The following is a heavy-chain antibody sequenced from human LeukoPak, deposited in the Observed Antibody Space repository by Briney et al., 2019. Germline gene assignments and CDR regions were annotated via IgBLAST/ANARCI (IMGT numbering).Heavy chain of an antibody. J-gene: IGHJ3*02. CDR2: IKQDGSEK. V-gene: IGHV3-7*01. CDR3: ARGRSDSSGYYGDAFDI. D-gene: IGHD3-22*01. CDR1: GFTFSSYW. Sequence: PGGSLRLSCAASGFTFSSYWMSWVRQAPGKGLEWVANIKQDGSEKYYVDSVKGRFTISRDNAKNSLYLQMNSLRAEDTAVYYCARGRSDSSGYYGDAFDIWGQGTMVTVSS.